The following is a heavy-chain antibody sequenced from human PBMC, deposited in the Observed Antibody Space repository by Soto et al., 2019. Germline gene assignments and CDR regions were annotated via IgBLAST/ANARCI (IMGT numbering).Heavy chain of an antibody. Sequence: PGGSLRLSCTFSGFTSDDYDYALTWVRQAPGKGLQWLGLIRGSTYGGTTEYAASVKGRFTISRDDSKGITYLQMNSLKTEDTAVYYCSRDGDFHGLDVWGQGTTVTVSS. V-gene: IGHV3-49*04. CDR1: GFTSDDYDYA. CDR2: IRGSTYGGTT. CDR3: SRDGDFHGLDV. D-gene: IGHD3-3*01. J-gene: IGHJ6*02.